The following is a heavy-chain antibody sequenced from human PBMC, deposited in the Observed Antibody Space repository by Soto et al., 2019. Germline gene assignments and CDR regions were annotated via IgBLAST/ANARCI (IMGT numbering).Heavy chain of an antibody. J-gene: IGHJ6*02. CDR1: GGSISSSSYY. Sequence: SETLSLTCTVSGGSISSSSYYWGWIRQPPGKGLEWIGSIYYSGSTYYNPSLKSRVTISVDTSKNQFSLKLSSVTAADTAVYYCARQKIPVAGIEYYGMDVWGQGTTVTVSS. D-gene: IGHD6-19*01. CDR3: ARQKIPVAGIEYYGMDV. CDR2: IYYSGST. V-gene: IGHV4-39*01.